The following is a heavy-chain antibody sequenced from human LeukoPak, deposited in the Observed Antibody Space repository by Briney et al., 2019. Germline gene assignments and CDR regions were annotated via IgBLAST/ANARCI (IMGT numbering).Heavy chain of an antibody. J-gene: IGHJ4*02. Sequence: GGSLRLSCAASGFTFSAFWMSWVRQGPGKGLEWVASIKPDGSDSNHVDSVMGRFTISRDNAKNLLYLQMNSLSAEDTAVYYCARLFGGVTTFWGQGALVTVSS. V-gene: IGHV3-7*01. CDR3: ARLFGGVTTF. CDR2: IKPDGSDS. D-gene: IGHD4-17*01. CDR1: GFTFSAFW.